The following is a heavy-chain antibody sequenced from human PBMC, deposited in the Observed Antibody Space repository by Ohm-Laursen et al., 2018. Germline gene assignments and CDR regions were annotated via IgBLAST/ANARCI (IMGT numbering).Heavy chain of an antibody. J-gene: IGHJ3*02. CDR3: ARERDYYDSSGYLDAFDI. D-gene: IGHD3-22*01. Sequence: GTLSLTCTVSGGSISSYYWSWIRQPPGKGLEWIGYIYYSGSTNYNPSLKSRVTISVDTSKNQFSLKLSSVTAADTAVYYCARERDYYDSSGYLDAFDIWGQGTMVTVSS. CDR2: IYYSGST. CDR1: GGSISSYY. V-gene: IGHV4-59*01.